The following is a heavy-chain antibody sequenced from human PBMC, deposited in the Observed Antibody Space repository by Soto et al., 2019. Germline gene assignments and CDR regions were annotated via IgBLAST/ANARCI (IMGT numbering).Heavy chain of an antibody. D-gene: IGHD3-22*01. CDR1: GGTFSRHA. J-gene: IGHJ4*02. CDR3: AREWGYDSNDYYYAY. Sequence: QVQLVQSGAEVRKPGSSVKVSCKASGGTFSRHAISWVRQAPGQGLEWMGGIIPIFGTANHAQKFQGRVTIIADESTSTVYMDLSSLRSEDTAMYYCAREWGYDSNDYYYAYWGQGTLVIVSS. V-gene: IGHV1-69*01. CDR2: IIPIFGTA.